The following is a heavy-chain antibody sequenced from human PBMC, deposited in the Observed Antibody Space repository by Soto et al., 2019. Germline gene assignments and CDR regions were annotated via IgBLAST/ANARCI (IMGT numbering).Heavy chain of an antibody. CDR2: ISSGGST. Sequence: EVQLVESGGGLVLPGGSLRLSCAASGVIVSSNYMSWVRQAPGKGLEWVSLISSGGSTSYADSVKGRFTISRDNSKNTLYLQMNNLRAEVTAVYYCAGGNTVLERDWGQGNLVTVSS. V-gene: IGHV3-66*01. CDR3: AGGNTVLERD. J-gene: IGHJ4*02. CDR1: GVIVSSNY. D-gene: IGHD1-1*01.